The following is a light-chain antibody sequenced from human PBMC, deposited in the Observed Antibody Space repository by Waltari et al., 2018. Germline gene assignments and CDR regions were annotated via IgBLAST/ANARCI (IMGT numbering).Light chain of an antibody. J-gene: IGLJ3*02. Sequence: SFELTQPPSVSVSPGQTATITCSGQDLRRRFVSWYQQRPGQSPTLVIYQDRKWPSEIPERFSGSRSGNTMTLTISETQALDEADYYCQAWDRTSLWLFGGGTKLTVL. CDR1: DLRRRF. CDR3: QAWDRTSLWL. CDR2: QDR. V-gene: IGLV3-1*01.